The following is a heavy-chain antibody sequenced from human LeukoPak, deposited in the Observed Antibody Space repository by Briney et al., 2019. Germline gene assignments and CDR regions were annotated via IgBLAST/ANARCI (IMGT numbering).Heavy chain of an antibody. V-gene: IGHV3-30-3*01. CDR2: ISYDGSNK. CDR1: GFTFSSYA. J-gene: IGHJ6*02. CDR3: AGGSYSTVGYYGMDV. D-gene: IGHD1-26*01. Sequence: GGSLSLSCAASGFTFSSYAMHWVRQAPGKGLDWAAVISYDGSNKYYADSGKGRFTISRDTSKNTLYLQMNSLRAEDTAVYYCAGGSYSTVGYYGMDVWGQGTTVTVSS.